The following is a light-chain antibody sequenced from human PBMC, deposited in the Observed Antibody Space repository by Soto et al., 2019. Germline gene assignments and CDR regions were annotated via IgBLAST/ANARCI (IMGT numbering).Light chain of an antibody. CDR2: AAS. Sequence: DIQMTQSPSSLSASIGDRVTITCRASQSISDYLNWYQQRPGKAPKLLIYAASNLQSGVPSRFSGSGSGTDFTLTISSLQPEDFATDYCQESYSRSRTFGPGTKVDIK. J-gene: IGKJ3*01. V-gene: IGKV1-39*01. CDR3: QESYSRSRT. CDR1: QSISDY.